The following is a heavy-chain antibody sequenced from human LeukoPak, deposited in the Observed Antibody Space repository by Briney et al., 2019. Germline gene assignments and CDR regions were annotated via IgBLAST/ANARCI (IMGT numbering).Heavy chain of an antibody. CDR3: AQIYTYGSSQFDY. Sequence: AGSLRLSCAASGFTLSTYYMHWVRQAPGKGLVWVSRIHSDGSTTYYADSVKGRFTISRDNAKNSLYLQMNSLRAEDTAVYYCAQIYTYGSSQFDYWGQGTLVTVSS. CDR1: GFTLSTYY. D-gene: IGHD5-18*01. CDR2: IHSDGSTT. J-gene: IGHJ4*02. V-gene: IGHV3-74*01.